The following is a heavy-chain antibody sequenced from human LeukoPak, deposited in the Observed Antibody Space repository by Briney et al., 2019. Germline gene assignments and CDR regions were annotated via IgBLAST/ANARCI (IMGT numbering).Heavy chain of an antibody. D-gene: IGHD3-3*02. CDR2: IHTSGST. Sequence: PSETLSLTCTVSGDSISSSYWSWIRQPAGKGLEYIGRIHTSGSTNFNPSLKSRVTMSVDTSKNQFSLKLSSVTAADTAVYYRAKEGVLAPATLDYWGQGTLVIVSS. V-gene: IGHV4-4*07. J-gene: IGHJ4*02. CDR1: GDSISSSY. CDR3: AKEGVLAPATLDY.